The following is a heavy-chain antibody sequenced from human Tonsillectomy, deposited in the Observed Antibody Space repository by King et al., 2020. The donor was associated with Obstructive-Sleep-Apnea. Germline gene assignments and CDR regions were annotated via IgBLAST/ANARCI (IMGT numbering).Heavy chain of an antibody. CDR3: ATEIALAATFDY. Sequence: VQLVESGGGVVQPGRSLRLSCAASGFTFSNYAMHWVRQAPGKGLEWLAVITYDGSQKYYADSVKGRFAISRDNSKNTLFLQMNSLRVEDTAVYYCATEIALAATFDYWGQGTLVTVSS. CDR1: GFTFSNYA. CDR2: ITYDGSQK. V-gene: IGHV3-30*09. J-gene: IGHJ4*02. D-gene: IGHD6-19*01.